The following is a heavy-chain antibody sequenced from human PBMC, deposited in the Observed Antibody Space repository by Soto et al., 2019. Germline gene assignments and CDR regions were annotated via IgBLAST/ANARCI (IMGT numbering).Heavy chain of an antibody. CDR3: AREVHHILAGPHWVWDFDL. CDR1: GGSFSGYY. D-gene: IGHD3-9*01. V-gene: IGHV4-34*01. Sequence: QVQLQQWGAGPLRPLETLSLTCGVSGGSFSGYYCAWTRQSQGKGLEWIGEINDRGSINYNPTLTSGVKISVDASTNNSSRNGRSAPSEHPAVYYCAREVHHILAGPHWVWDFDLWGRGTLVTVSS. J-gene: IGHJ2*01. CDR2: INDRGSI.